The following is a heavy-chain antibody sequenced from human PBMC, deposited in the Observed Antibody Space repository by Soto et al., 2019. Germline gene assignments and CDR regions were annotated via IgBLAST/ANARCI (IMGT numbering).Heavy chain of an antibody. Sequence: PSETLSLTCTVSGGSVSSGSYFWSWIRQPPGKGLEWIGYIYFSGSTNYKPSLESRVTISVDTSKNQFSLRLNSVTAADTAVYYCAKGPLGYCSSTSCYTFAFDIWGQGTMVTVSS. CDR2: IYFSGST. J-gene: IGHJ3*02. CDR3: AKGPLGYCSSTSCYTFAFDI. D-gene: IGHD2-2*02. V-gene: IGHV4-61*01. CDR1: GGSVSSGSYF.